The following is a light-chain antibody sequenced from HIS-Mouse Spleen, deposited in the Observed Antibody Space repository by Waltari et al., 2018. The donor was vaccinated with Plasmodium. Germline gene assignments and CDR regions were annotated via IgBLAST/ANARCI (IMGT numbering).Light chain of an antibody. CDR3: AAWDDSLNGWV. Sequence: QSVLTQPPSASGTPGQRVHISCSGRSSNIGSNTVTWYQQHPGTAPKLLIYSKNQRPSGVPDLFSGSKSGTSASLAISGLQSEDEADYYCAAWDDSLNGWVFGGGTKLTVL. CDR2: SKN. J-gene: IGLJ3*02. CDR1: SSNIGSNT. V-gene: IGLV1-44*01.